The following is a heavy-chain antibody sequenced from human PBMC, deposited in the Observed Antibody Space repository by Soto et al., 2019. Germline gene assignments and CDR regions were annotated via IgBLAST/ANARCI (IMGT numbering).Heavy chain of an antibody. CDR1: GFTSSSYA. V-gene: IGHV3-30-3*01. Sequence: GGSLRLSFAASGFTSSSYALHWVRQAPGKGLEWVAVISYDGSNKYYADSVKGRFTISRDNSKNTLYLQMNSLRAEDTAVYYCARDLKGSGWDVADGMDVWGQGTTVTVSS. CDR3: ARDLKGSGWDVADGMDV. J-gene: IGHJ6*02. CDR2: ISYDGSNK. D-gene: IGHD6-19*01.